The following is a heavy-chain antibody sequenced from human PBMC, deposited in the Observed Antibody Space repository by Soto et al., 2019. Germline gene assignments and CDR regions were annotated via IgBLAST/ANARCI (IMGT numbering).Heavy chain of an antibody. CDR1: GGSFSDHY. D-gene: IGHD3-16*01. CDR2: IHPSGTT. Sequence: QVQLQQWGAGLLKPSETLSLTCAVYGGSFSDHYCTWIRQSQGKGLEWIGEIHPSGTTNYNPSLESRLTISLYTSKTEFSLRLSSVTAADTAVYYCARGRDAYKGVNYWGQGTLVSVSS. J-gene: IGHJ4*02. CDR3: ARGRDAYKGVNY. V-gene: IGHV4-34*01.